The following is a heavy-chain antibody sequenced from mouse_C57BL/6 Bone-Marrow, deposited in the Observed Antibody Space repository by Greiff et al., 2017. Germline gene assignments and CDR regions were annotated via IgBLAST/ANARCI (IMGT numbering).Heavy chain of an antibody. V-gene: IGHV1-69*01. Sequence: VQLQQPGAELVMPGASVKLSCKASGYTFTSYWMPWVKQRPGQGLEWIGEIDPSDSYTNYNQKFKGKSTLTVDKSSSTAYMQLSSLTSEDSAVYYCARSDYDGAMDYWGQGTSVTVSS. J-gene: IGHJ4*01. CDR1: GYTFTSYW. CDR2: IDPSDSYT. CDR3: ARSDYDGAMDY. D-gene: IGHD2-4*01.